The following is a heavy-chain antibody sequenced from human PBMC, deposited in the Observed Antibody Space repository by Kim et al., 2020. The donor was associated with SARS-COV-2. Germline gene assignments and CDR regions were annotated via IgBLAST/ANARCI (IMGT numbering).Heavy chain of an antibody. CDR1: GFTFSSYA. Sequence: GGSLRLSCAASGFTFSSYAMSWVRQAPGKGLEWVSAISGSGGSTYYADSVKGRFTISRDNSKNTLYLQMNSLRAEDTAVYYCAPFGMDDYGDPQEFDPWGQGTLVTVSS. J-gene: IGHJ5*02. V-gene: IGHV3-23*01. D-gene: IGHD4-17*01. CDR3: APFGMDDYGDPQEFDP. CDR2: ISGSGGST.